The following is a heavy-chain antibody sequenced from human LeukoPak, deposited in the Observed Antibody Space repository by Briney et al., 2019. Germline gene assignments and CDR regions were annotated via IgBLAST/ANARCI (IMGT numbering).Heavy chain of an antibody. CDR1: GFTVSTDH. CDR3: ARGGIKTFYSFDY. CDR2: IYSDGRT. V-gene: IGHV3-66*02. D-gene: IGHD3-16*01. Sequence: QPGGSLRLSCAASGFTVSTDHMSWVRQAPGKGLEWVSIIYSDGRTYYADSVRGLFTISRDNSKNTLYLQMNNLRPEDTAVYYCARGGIKTFYSFDYWGQGTLVTVSS. J-gene: IGHJ4*02.